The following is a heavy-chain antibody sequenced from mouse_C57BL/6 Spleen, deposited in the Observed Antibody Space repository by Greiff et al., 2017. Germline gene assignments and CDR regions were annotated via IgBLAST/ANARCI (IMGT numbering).Heavy chain of an antibody. J-gene: IGHJ1*03. D-gene: IGHD4-1*01. CDR1: GFTFSDYG. Sequence: EVQVVESGGGLVKPGGSLKLSCAASGFTFSDYGMHWVRQAPEKGLEWVAYISSGSSTIYYADTVKGRFTISRDNAKNTLFLQMTSLRSEDTAMYYCARTLGRDWYFDVWGTGTTVTVAS. V-gene: IGHV5-17*01. CDR2: ISSGSSTI. CDR3: ARTLGRDWYFDV.